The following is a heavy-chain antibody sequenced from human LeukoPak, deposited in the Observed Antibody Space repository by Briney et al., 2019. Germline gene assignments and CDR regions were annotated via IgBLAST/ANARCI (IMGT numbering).Heavy chain of an antibody. J-gene: IGHJ4*02. CDR1: GFTFSSYG. D-gene: IGHD3-22*01. Sequence: PGGSLRLSCAASGFTFSSYGMNWVRQAPGKGLVWVARINHDGSSKNYADSVKGRFTISRDNDKNKVYLQMNSLRAEDTAVYYCVRDWGYDSSGYWQKYFDTWGQGTLVTVSS. CDR2: INHDGSSK. V-gene: IGHV3-74*01. CDR3: VRDWGYDSSGYWQKYFDT.